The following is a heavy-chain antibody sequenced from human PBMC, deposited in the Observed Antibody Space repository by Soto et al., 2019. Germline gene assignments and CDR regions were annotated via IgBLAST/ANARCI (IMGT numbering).Heavy chain of an antibody. CDR2: IYFAGTT. V-gene: IGHV4-59*08. CDR3: ARRYAFFRALDS. CDR1: GASISPNY. J-gene: IGHJ4*02. D-gene: IGHD2-2*01. Sequence: SATLSLTCTFSGASISPNYWSWIRQPPGKGLEWIGYIYFAGTTTYNPSLRSRVSMSVDTSANHFSLNLTSVTAADTAIYYCARRYAFFRALDSWGQGTLVTVSS.